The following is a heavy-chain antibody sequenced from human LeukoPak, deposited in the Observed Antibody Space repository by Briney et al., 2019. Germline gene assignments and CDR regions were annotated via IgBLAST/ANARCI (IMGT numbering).Heavy chain of an antibody. CDR1: GGSLSGYF. CDR3: ARGPPLTYDGSGYYFFAY. V-gene: IGHV4-34*01. Sequence: SETLSLTCAVYGGSLSGYFWTWIRHPPGKGLEWIGEINHVGSTNYNPSLKSRFTISVDTSKNHFSLNLSSLTAADTAVYYCARGPPLTYDGSGYYFFAYWGQGTLVTVSS. J-gene: IGHJ4*02. D-gene: IGHD3-22*01. CDR2: INHVGST.